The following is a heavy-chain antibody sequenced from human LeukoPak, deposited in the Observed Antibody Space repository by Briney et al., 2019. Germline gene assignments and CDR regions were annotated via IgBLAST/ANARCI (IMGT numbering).Heavy chain of an antibody. CDR1: GGTFSSYA. CDR3: ARGGPGRYFDWLLYRGDYYYGMDV. Sequence: SVKVSCKASGGTFSSYAIGWVRQAPGQGLEWMGGIIPIFGAANYAQKFQGRVTITADESTSTAYMELSSLRSEDTAVYYCARGGPGRYFDWLLYRGDYYYGMDVWGQGTTVTVSS. V-gene: IGHV1-69*13. D-gene: IGHD3-9*01. J-gene: IGHJ6*02. CDR2: IIPIFGAA.